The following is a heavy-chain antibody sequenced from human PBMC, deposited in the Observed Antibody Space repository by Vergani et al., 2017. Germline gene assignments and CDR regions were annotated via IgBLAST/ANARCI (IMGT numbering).Heavy chain of an antibody. Sequence: EVQLVESGGGLVKPGGSLRLSCAASGFTFGSYSMNWVRQAPGKGLEWVSSISSSSTYIYYADSVKGRFTISRDNAKNSLYLQMNSLRAEDTAVYYCASARLLPAAHYYFDYWGQGTLVTVSS. D-gene: IGHD2-2*01. J-gene: IGHJ4*02. CDR2: ISSSSTYI. CDR1: GFTFGSYS. V-gene: IGHV3-21*01. CDR3: ASARLLPAAHYYFDY.